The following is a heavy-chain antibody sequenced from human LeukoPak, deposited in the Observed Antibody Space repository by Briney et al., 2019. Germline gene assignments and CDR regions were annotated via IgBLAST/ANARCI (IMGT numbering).Heavy chain of an antibody. D-gene: IGHD1-26*01. Sequence: GGSLRLSCAASRFTFSSYGMHWVRQAPGKGLEWVALISYDGSHEYYPASVKGRFTISRDNSKNALSLQLNSLRPEDTAVYYCAKSQLIGSYHPPGYWGQGTLVTVSS. CDR3: AKSQLIGSYHPPGY. CDR1: RFTFSSYG. V-gene: IGHV3-30*18. CDR2: ISYDGSHE. J-gene: IGHJ4*02.